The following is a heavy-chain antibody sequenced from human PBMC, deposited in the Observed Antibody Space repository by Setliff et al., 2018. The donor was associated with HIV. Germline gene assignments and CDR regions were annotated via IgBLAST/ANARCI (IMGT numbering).Heavy chain of an antibody. CDR2: INPSGGST. J-gene: IGHJ6*03. D-gene: IGHD3-22*01. V-gene: IGHV1-46*01. CDR1: GYTFTSYY. Sequence: GASVKVSCKASGYTFTSYYMRWVRQAPGQGLEWMGIINPSGGSTSYAQKFQGRVTMTRDTSTSTVYMELSSLRSEDTAVYYCARDGVRGYDSSGYLFSWVRRFHHDYYYYYMDVWGKGTTVTVSS. CDR3: ARDGVRGYDSSGYLFSWVRRFHHDYYYYYMDV.